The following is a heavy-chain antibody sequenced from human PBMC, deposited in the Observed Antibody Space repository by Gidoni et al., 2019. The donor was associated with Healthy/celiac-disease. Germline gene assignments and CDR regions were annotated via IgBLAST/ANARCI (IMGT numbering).Heavy chain of an antibody. CDR2: ISYDGSNK. Sequence: QVQLVESVGGVVQPGRSLRLSSAASGFTFSSSALHWVRQAPGKGLEWVAVISYDGSNKYYADSVKGRFTISRDNSKNTLYLQMNSLRAEDTAVYYCARDRDSGSYHDYWGQGTLVTVSS. V-gene: IGHV3-30-3*01. J-gene: IGHJ4*02. CDR3: ARDRDSGSYHDY. D-gene: IGHD1-26*01. CDR1: GFTFSSSA.